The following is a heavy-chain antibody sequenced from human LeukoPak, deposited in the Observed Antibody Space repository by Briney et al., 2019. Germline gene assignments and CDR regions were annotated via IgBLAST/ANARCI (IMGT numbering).Heavy chain of an antibody. CDR3: ARRDENYDFWSGYRRGDAFDI. J-gene: IGHJ3*02. CDR1: GGSISSYY. V-gene: IGHV4-59*01. CDR2: IYYSGST. D-gene: IGHD3-3*01. Sequence: SETLSLTCTVSGGSISSYYWSWIRQPPGKGLEWIGYIYYSGSTNYNPSLKSRVTISVDTSKNQFSLKLSSVTAADTAVYYCARRDENYDFWSGYRRGDAFDIWGQGTTVTVSS.